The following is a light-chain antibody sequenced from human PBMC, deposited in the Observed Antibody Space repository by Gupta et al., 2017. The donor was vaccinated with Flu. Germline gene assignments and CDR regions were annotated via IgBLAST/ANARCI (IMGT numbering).Light chain of an antibody. CDR2: EVS. J-gene: IGLJ3*02. Sequence: QSALTQPASVSESPGQSITISCTGTNTDVGGYNYVSWYQQHPGKAPELMIFEVSNRPSGVSNRFSGSKSGNTASLTISGLQAEDEADYYCSSYTSGSTPHWVFGGGTKLTVL. CDR1: NTDVGGYNY. V-gene: IGLV2-14*01. CDR3: SSYTSGSTPHWV.